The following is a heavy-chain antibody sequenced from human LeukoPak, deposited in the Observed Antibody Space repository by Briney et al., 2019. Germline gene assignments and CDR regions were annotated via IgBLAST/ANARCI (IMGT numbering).Heavy chain of an antibody. V-gene: IGHV4-39*01. CDR3: ASLGGYSFWYLDL. J-gene: IGHJ2*01. Sequence: SETLSLTCTVSGGSLTRSDFYWVWIRQPPGKGLEWIGSIYYSGSTFYYPSLKSRVTISVDTSKNQFSLNLTSLTASDTAVYHCASLGGYSFWYLDLWGRGTLVTVTS. CDR1: GGSLTRSDFY. D-gene: IGHD5-18*01. CDR2: IYYSGST.